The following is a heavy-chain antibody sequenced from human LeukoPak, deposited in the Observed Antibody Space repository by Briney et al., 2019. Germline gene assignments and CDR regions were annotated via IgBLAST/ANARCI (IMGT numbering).Heavy chain of an antibody. Sequence: GGFLRLSCAASGFTFSSYSMSWVRQAPGKGLEWVSSISSSSSYIYYADSVKGRFTISRDNAKNSLYLQMNSLRAEDTAVYYCASSSYDSSGYYLAPHDYWGQGTLVTVSS. CDR3: ASSSYDSSGYYLAPHDY. V-gene: IGHV3-21*01. D-gene: IGHD3-22*01. CDR2: ISSSSSYI. CDR1: GFTFSSYS. J-gene: IGHJ4*02.